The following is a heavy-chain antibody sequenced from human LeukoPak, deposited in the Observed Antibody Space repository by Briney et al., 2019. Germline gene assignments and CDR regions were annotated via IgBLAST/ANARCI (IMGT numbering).Heavy chain of an antibody. CDR2: INPNSGGT. V-gene: IGHV1-2*02. D-gene: IGHD5-18*01. Sequence: ASVKVSCKASGYTFTGYYMHWVRQAPGQGLEWMGWINPNSGGTNYAQKFQGRVTMTRDTSISTAYTELSRLRSDDTAVYYCARDRWIQLRYYFDYWGQGTLVTVSS. CDR1: GYTFTGYY. J-gene: IGHJ4*02. CDR3: ARDRWIQLRYYFDY.